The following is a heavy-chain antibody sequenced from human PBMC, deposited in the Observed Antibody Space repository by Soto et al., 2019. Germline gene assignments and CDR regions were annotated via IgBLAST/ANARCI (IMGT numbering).Heavy chain of an antibody. Sequence: PSQSLSLTCAISGDSVSSNSAAWNWIRQSPSRGLEWLGRTYYRSKWYNVYAVSVKSRITINPDTSKNQFSLQLNSVTLEDTAVYYCARWSLGRGLQYCDYWGQGTLVTVSS. CDR2: TYYRSKWYN. CDR3: ARWSLGRGLQYCDY. D-gene: IGHD1-26*01. J-gene: IGHJ4*02. V-gene: IGHV6-1*01. CDR1: GDSVSSNSAA.